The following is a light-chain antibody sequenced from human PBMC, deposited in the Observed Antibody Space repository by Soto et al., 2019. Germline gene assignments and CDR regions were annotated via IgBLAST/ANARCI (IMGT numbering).Light chain of an antibody. CDR2: EVN. Sequence: QSALTQPPSVSGSPGQSVTISCTGTSSDIGSYDRVSWYQQPPGTAPKLMIYEVNNRPSGVPDRFSGSKSGNTASLTISGLQPEDEADYYCNSYTSSSTLVFGGGTKLTVL. CDR3: NSYTSSSTLV. V-gene: IGLV2-18*02. J-gene: IGLJ2*01. CDR1: SSDIGSYDR.